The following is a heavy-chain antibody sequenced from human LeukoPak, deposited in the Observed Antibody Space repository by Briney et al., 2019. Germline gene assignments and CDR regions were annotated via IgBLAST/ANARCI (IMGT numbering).Heavy chain of an antibody. V-gene: IGHV1-46*01. CDR1: GYTFTSYY. D-gene: IGHD4-17*01. Sequence: ASVKVPCKASGYTFTSYYMHWVRQAPGQGLEWMGIINPSGGSTSYAQKFQGRVTMTRDMSTSTVYMELSSLRSEDTAVYYCAREFLDYGRPFDYWGQGTLVTVSS. J-gene: IGHJ4*02. CDR2: INPSGGST. CDR3: AREFLDYGRPFDY.